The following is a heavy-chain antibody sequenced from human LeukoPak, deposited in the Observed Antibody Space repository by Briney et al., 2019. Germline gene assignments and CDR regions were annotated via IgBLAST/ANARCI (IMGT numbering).Heavy chain of an antibody. CDR2: INSDSSLM. CDR3: IRDLFDDYSLDY. J-gene: IGHJ4*02. D-gene: IGHD3-16*01. V-gene: IGHV3-21*01. CDR1: GLTFSSYS. Sequence: GGSLRLSCAASGLTFSSYSMNWVRQAPGKGLEWVSSINSDSSLMYYAESVKGRFTISRDNARNSLYLQMSSLRVEDTAVYYCIRDLFDDYSLDYWGQGALVTVSS.